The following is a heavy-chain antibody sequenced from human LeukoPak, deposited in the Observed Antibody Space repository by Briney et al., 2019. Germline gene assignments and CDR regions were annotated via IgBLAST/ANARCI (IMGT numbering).Heavy chain of an antibody. CDR3: ARGRLSPDP. CDR1: GFTFSTYG. J-gene: IGHJ5*02. D-gene: IGHD6-6*01. CDR2: IKDDGSEK. Sequence: GGSLRLSCAASGFTFSTYGMHWVRQPPGKGLEWVASIKDDGSEKYCVDSVKGRFTISRDNAKNSLYLQMNSLRAEDTAVYYCARGRLSPDPWGQGTLVTVSS. V-gene: IGHV3-7*01.